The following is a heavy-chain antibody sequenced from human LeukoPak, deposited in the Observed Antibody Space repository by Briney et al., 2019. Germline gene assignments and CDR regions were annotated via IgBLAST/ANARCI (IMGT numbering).Heavy chain of an antibody. CDR2: ISSSGSTI. V-gene: IGHV3-48*03. CDR3: AELGITMIGGV. D-gene: IGHD3-10*02. J-gene: IGHJ6*04. Sequence: GGSLRLSCAASAFTFSSYAMNWVRQAPGKGLEWVSYISSSGSTIYYADSVKGRFTISRDNAKNSLYLQMNSLRAEDTAVYYCAELGITMIGGVWGKGTTVTISS. CDR1: AFTFSSYA.